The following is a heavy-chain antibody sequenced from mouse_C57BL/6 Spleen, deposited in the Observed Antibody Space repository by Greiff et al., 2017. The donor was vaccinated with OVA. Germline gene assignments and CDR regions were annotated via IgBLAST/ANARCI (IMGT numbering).Heavy chain of an antibody. CDR1: GYTFTSYW. V-gene: IGHV1-64*01. CDR2: IHPNSGST. J-gene: IGHJ3*01. CDR3: ARHVDSWFAY. Sequence: QVQLQQSGAELVKPGASVKLSCKASGYTFTSYWMHWVKQRPGQGLEWIGMIHPNSGSTNYNEKFKSKATLTVDKSSSTAYMQLSSLTSDDSAVYYCARHVDSWFAYWGQGTLVTVSA.